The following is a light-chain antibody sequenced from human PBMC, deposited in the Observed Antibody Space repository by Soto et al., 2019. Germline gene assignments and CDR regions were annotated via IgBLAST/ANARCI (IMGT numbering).Light chain of an antibody. V-gene: IGLV2-14*03. CDR3: NSYMSSSIGV. Sequence: QSALTQPASVSGSPGQSITISCTGTSSDVGGYNYVSWYQQHPGKAPKLMIYDVSNRPSGVSNRFSGSKSGNTASLTISGLQAEDEADYYCNSYMSSSIGVFGGGTKLTV. J-gene: IGLJ3*02. CDR2: DVS. CDR1: SSDVGGYNY.